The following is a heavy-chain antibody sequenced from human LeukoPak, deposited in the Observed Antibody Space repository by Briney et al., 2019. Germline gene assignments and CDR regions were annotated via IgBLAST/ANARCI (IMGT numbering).Heavy chain of an antibody. Sequence: QPGRSLRLSCAASGFTFSSYAMHWVRQAPGKGLEWVAVISYDGSNKYYADSVKGRFTISRDNSKNTLYLQMNSLRPEDTAVYYCAKVGAAAVLWYYFDYWGQGTPVTVSS. CDR3: AKVGAAAVLWYYFDY. D-gene: IGHD6-13*01. J-gene: IGHJ4*02. CDR1: GFTFSSYA. V-gene: IGHV3-30-3*01. CDR2: ISYDGSNK.